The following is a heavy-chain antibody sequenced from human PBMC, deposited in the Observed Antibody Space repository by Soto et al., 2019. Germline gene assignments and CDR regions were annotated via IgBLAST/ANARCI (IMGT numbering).Heavy chain of an antibody. D-gene: IGHD6-13*01. J-gene: IGHJ4*02. Sequence: PSETLSLTCKVSGDSISSGTYYWGWIRQPPGKGLEWIGNIFFRGNTYYNPSLKSRVTVSVETSKNQFSLKLASVTAADTAVYYCARHVVGNSWYFDYWGQGTLVTVSS. CDR2: IFFRGNT. CDR1: GDSISSGTYY. V-gene: IGHV4-39*01. CDR3: ARHVVGNSWYFDY.